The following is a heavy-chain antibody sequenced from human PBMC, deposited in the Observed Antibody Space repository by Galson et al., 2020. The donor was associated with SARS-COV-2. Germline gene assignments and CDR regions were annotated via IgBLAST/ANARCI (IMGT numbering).Heavy chain of an antibody. CDR3: GRSYYGRDYHHGMDV. V-gene: IGHV4-39*01. CDR2: MYFRGSS. D-gene: IGHD3-10*01. Sequence: SQTLSLTCTVSGGSISSNSYYWGWIRQPPGKGLEWIGSMYFRGSSYYNPSLKSRVTISLDTSKNQFSLKLSSVTAADTAMYYCGRSYYGRDYHHGMDVWGQGTTVTVSS. CDR1: GGSISSNSYY. J-gene: IGHJ6*02.